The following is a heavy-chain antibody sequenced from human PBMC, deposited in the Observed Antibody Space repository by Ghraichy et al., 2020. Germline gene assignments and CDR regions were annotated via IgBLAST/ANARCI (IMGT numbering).Heavy chain of an antibody. Sequence: ASVKVSCKASGYTFTSYYMHWVRQAPGQGLEWMGIINPSGGSTSYAQKFQGRVTMTRDTSTSTVYMELSSLRSEDTAVYYCARANTSIAAAGSPNTYYYYYGMDVWGQGTTVTVSS. CDR2: INPSGGST. V-gene: IGHV1-46*01. J-gene: IGHJ6*02. D-gene: IGHD6-13*01. CDR1: GYTFTSYY. CDR3: ARANTSIAAAGSPNTYYYYYGMDV.